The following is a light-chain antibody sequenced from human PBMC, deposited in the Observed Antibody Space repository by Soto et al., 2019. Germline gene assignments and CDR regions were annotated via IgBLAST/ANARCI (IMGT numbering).Light chain of an antibody. V-gene: IGKV3-20*01. CDR3: QQYGSSGK. Sequence: EILLTHSSGTLSLSPGEIATLSWRASQSVSNNYLAWYQQKPGQAPRLLIYGASNRATGIPDRFSGSGSGTDFTLTISRLEPEDFAVYYRQQYGSSGKFGQGTTVDIK. CDR1: QSVSNNY. CDR2: GAS. J-gene: IGKJ1*01.